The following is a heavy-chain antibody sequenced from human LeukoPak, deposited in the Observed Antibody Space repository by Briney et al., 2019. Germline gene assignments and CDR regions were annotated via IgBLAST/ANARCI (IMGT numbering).Heavy chain of an antibody. J-gene: IGHJ4*02. CDR1: GSTFSSYW. V-gene: IGHV3-74*01. CDR2: INSDGSST. Sequence: GGSLRLSCAASGSTFSSYWMHWVRQAPGKGLMWVSRINSDGSSTSYADSVKGRFTISRDNAKNTLYLQMNSLRTEDTAVYYCARDWVSRHWGQGTLVTVSS. CDR3: ARDWVSRH. D-gene: IGHD3-16*01.